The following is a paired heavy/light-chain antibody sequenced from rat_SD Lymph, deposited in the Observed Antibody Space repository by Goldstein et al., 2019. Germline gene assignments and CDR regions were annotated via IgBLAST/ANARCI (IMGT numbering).Light chain of an antibody. CDR2: GAS. V-gene: IGKV3S10*01. Sequence: DTVLTQSPALAVSPGERVTISCRASESVSTGMHWYQQKPGQQPKLLIYGASNLESGVPARFSGSGSGTDFTLTIDPVEADDTATYFCQQSWNDPFTFGSGTKLEIK. CDR3: QQSWNDPFT. CDR1: ESVSTG. J-gene: IGKJ4*01.
Heavy chain of an antibody. Sequence: QVTLKESGPGILQPSQTLSLTCSFSGFLLSASSVGVGWIRQPSGKGLEWLATIGWEDVKHYNPSLKSRLTISKDTSNNQVFLKITSVDTADTGTYYCAHSAYYGYNYFDYWGQGVMVTVSS. CDR1: GFLLSASSVG. D-gene: IGHD1-9*01. CDR2: IGWEDVK. CDR3: AHSAYYGYNYFDY. V-gene: IGHV8-31*01. J-gene: IGHJ2*01.